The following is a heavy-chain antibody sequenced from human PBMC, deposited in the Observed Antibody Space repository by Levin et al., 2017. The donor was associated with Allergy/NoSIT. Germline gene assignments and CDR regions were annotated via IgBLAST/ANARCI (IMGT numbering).Heavy chain of an antibody. D-gene: IGHD6-6*01. CDR3: ARDGKQLVRVNWFDP. V-gene: IGHV3-30-3*01. J-gene: IGHJ5*02. CDR1: GFTFSSYA. Sequence: LSLTCAASGFTFSSYAMHWVRQAPGKGLEWVAVISFDGSNDYYADSVKGRFTISRDNSKNTLYLQMNSLRAEDTAVYYCARDGKQLVRVNWFDPWGQGTLVTVSS. CDR2: ISFDGSND.